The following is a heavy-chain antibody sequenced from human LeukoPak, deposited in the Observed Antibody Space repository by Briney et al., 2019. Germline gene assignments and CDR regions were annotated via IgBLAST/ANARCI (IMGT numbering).Heavy chain of an antibody. CDR3: ARASEGYYDFWSGYYTPPFDY. V-gene: IGHV3-66*01. D-gene: IGHD3-3*01. Sequence: GGSLRLSCAASGFTFSASAMHWVRQAPGKGLEWVSVIYSGGSTYYADSVKGRFTISRDNSKNTLYLQMNSLRAEDTAVYYCARASEGYYDFWSGYYTPPFDYWGQGTLVTVSS. CDR2: IYSGGST. CDR1: GFTFSASA. J-gene: IGHJ4*02.